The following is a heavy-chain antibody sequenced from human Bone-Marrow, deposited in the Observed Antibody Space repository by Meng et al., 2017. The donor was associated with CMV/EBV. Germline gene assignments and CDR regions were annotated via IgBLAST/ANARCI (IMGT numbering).Heavy chain of an antibody. D-gene: IGHD3-22*01. V-gene: IGHV1-69*01. Sequence: QVQLVQSGAEVKKPGSSVKVSCKASGGTFSSYAISWVRQAPGQGLEWMGGIIPIFGTANYAQKFQGRATITADESTSTAYMELSSLRSEDTAVYYCARDGAVYYDSSGYYYLFDPWGQGTLVTVSS. CDR2: IIPIFGTA. J-gene: IGHJ5*02. CDR3: ARDGAVYYDSSGYYYLFDP. CDR1: GGTFSSYA.